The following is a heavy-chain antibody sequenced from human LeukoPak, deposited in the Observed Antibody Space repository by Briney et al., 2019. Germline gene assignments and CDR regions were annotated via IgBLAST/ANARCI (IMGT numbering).Heavy chain of an antibody. CDR2: IYSGGST. CDR3: ARVGVRRGYYYGMDV. D-gene: IGHD3-10*01. Sequence: PGGSLRLSCAASGFTLSSNYMRWVRQAPGKGLEWVSVIYSGGSTYYADPVKGRFTISRDNSKNTLYLQMNSLRAEDTAVYYCARVGVRRGYYYGMDVWGQGTTVTVSS. J-gene: IGHJ6*02. CDR1: GFTLSSNY. V-gene: IGHV3-53*01.